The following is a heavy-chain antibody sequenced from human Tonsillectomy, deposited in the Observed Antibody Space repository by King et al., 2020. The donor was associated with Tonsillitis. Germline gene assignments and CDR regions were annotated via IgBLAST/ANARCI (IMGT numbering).Heavy chain of an antibody. V-gene: IGHV1-8*01. CDR2: MNPSSGNT. J-gene: IGHJ4*02. CDR1: GYTFTSYD. D-gene: IGHD1-26*01. CDR3: AIQVQSDSGSYYGN. Sequence: VQLVESGAEVKKPGASVKVSCKTSGYTFTSYDINWVRQATGQGLEWMGWMNPSSGNTGYAQKFQGRVTMTRDTSISTAYSELSSRRSEDTAVYYYAIQVQSDSGSYYGNWGQGTLVTVSS.